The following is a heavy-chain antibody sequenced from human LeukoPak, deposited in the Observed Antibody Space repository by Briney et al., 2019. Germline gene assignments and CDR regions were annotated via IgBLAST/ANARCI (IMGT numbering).Heavy chain of an antibody. V-gene: IGHV4-39*01. CDR1: GGSISSGSYY. D-gene: IGHD3-22*01. CDR3: ARHRDDRSGYTGYYFDY. CDR2: IYYSGST. J-gene: IGHJ4*02. Sequence: SETLSLTCTVSGGSISSGSYYWGWIRQPPGMGLEWIGSIYYSGSTYYNPSLESRVTISVDTSKNQFSQNLASVTAADTAVYYCARHRDDRSGYTGYYFDYWGQGPLVTVSS.